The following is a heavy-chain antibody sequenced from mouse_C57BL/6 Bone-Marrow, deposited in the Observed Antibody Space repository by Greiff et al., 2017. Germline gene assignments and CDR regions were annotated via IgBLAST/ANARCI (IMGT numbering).Heavy chain of an antibody. CDR2: IDPENGDT. V-gene: IGHV14-4*01. CDR1: GFNIKDYY. J-gene: IGHJ4*01. Sequence: EVMLVESGAELVRPGASVKLSCTASGFNIKDYYMHWVKQRPEQGLEWIGWIDPENGDTKYASKFQGKATITADKSANTAYLQLSSLTSEDTAVYYYTADGYLYAIDYWGQGTSVTVSS. D-gene: IGHD2-2*01. CDR3: TADGYLYAIDY.